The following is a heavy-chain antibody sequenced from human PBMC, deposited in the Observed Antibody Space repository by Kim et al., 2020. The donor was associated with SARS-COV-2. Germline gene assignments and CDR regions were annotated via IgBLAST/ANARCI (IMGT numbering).Heavy chain of an antibody. D-gene: IGHD3-10*01. V-gene: IGHV4-59*01. J-gene: IGHJ4*02. Sequence: LKSRVTISVDTSKNQFSLKLSCVPAADTAVYYCARVRGLWFGESYYCDYWGQGTLVTVSS. CDR3: ARVRGLWFGESYYCDY.